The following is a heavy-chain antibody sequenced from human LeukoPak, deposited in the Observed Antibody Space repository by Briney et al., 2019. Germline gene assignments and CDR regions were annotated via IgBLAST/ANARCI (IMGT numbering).Heavy chain of an antibody. CDR3: ARPRSTESGSYNWFDP. CDR2: IIPFVGLT. D-gene: IGHD1-26*01. Sequence: ASVKVSCKASGGTLSSNPISWIRQAPGQGLELMGRIIPFVGLTNYAPRFQGRVTITADKDTTTAYMELSGLTSEDTAVYYCARPRSTESGSYNWFDPWGQGTLVTVSS. CDR1: GGTLSSNP. V-gene: IGHV1-69*02. J-gene: IGHJ5*02.